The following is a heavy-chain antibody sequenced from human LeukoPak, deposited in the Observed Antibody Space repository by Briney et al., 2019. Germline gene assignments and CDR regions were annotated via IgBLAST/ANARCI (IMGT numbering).Heavy chain of an antibody. CDR2: IYVSGDT. D-gene: IGHD3-16*01. CDR1: GVTVSDFY. CDR3: ARDRLQYFDY. Sequence: GGSLRLSCAATGVTVSDFYLSWVRQAPGKGLEWVSLIYVSGDTYYTDSVKGRFTISRDTSENTLYLQMNSLRVEDTAVYYCARDRLQYFDYWGQGTLVTVSS. J-gene: IGHJ4*02. V-gene: IGHV3-53*01.